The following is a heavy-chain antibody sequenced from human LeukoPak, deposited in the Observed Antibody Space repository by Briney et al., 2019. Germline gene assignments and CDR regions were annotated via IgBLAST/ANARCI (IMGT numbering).Heavy chain of an antibody. CDR3: ARRGGSLNYFDY. Sequence: PGGSLRLSCAASGFTFSSYEMNWVRQAPGKGLEWVSYISSSGNTIYYADSVKGRFTISRDNAKNSLYLQMNSLRAEDTAIYYCARRGGSLNYFDYWGQGTLVTVSS. V-gene: IGHV3-48*03. CDR2: ISSSGNTI. D-gene: IGHD1-26*01. J-gene: IGHJ4*02. CDR1: GFTFSSYE.